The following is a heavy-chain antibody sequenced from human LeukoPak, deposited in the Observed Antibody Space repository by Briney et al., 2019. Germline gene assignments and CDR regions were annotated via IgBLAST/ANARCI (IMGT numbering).Heavy chain of an antibody. D-gene: IGHD1-14*01. Sequence: GGSLRLSCAASGFTFSSYWMHWVRQVPGKGLVWVSRINSDGSSTSYADSVKGRFTISRDNAKNTLYVQMNSLRAEDTAVYYCSTGAGHAFGIWGRGTMVTVSS. CDR2: INSDGSST. CDR3: STGAGHAFGI. CDR1: GFTFSSYW. V-gene: IGHV3-74*01. J-gene: IGHJ3*02.